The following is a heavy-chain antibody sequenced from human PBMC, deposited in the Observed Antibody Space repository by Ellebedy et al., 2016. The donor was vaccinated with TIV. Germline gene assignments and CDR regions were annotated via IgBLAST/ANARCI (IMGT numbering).Heavy chain of an antibody. V-gene: IGHV4-59*01. D-gene: IGHD1-1*01. Sequence: MPSETLSLTCTVSGGSFSGYFWSWLRQPPGQGLQWIAYVHPTGTTNFLPSLKSRVTISLDTSKSQFSLKMTSVTAADTAIYFCARMPIYNPSFGWFDPWGQGTLVAVSS. J-gene: IGHJ5*02. CDR1: GGSFSGYF. CDR2: VHPTGTT. CDR3: ARMPIYNPSFGWFDP.